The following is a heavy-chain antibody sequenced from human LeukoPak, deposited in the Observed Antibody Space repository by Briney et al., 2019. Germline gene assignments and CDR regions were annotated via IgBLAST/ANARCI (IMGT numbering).Heavy chain of an antibody. CDR2: LHTSGST. J-gene: IGHJ4*02. V-gene: IGHV4-4*07. D-gene: IGHD4-17*01. CDR1: GGSISSYY. CDR3: ARDFGYGDYFFDD. Sequence: PSETLSLTCTVSGGSISSYYWSWIRQPAGEGPEWIGRLHTSGSTHYNPSLKSRVTMSVDTSKNQFSLKLSSVTAADTAVYYCARDFGYGDYFFDDWGQGTLVTVSS.